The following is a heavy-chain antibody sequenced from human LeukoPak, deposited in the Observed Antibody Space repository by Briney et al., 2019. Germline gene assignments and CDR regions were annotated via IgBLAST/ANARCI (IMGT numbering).Heavy chain of an antibody. CDR3: ARGAEYYAIWRGYAGYSDY. D-gene: IGHD3-3*01. J-gene: IGHJ4*02. V-gene: IGHV4-34*01. CDR1: GGPFSGYY. CDR2: MNHSGST. Sequence: PAETLSLTCAVYGGPFSGYYWSWIRQPPGKGLEWIGEMNHSGSTNYNPSLMSRLTISVDTSKKKFSLKLTSVTAADTAVYFCARGAEYYAIWRGYAGYSDYWGQGISVTVSS.